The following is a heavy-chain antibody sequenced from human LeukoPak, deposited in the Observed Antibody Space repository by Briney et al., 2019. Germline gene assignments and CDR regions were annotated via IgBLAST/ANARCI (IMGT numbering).Heavy chain of an antibody. D-gene: IGHD3-9*01. Sequence: GGSLRLSCAASGFTFSSYAMSWVRQAPGKGLEWVSAISGSGGSTYYADSVKGRFIISRDNSKSTLYLQMSSLRAEDTAVYYCAKALLRYFDWLSSFDYWGQGTLVTVSS. J-gene: IGHJ4*02. V-gene: IGHV3-23*01. CDR2: ISGSGGST. CDR1: GFTFSSYA. CDR3: AKALLRYFDWLSSFDY.